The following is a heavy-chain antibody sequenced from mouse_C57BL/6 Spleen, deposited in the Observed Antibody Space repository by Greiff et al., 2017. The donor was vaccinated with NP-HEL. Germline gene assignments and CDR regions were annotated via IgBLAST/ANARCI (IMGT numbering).Heavy chain of an antibody. V-gene: IGHV1-69*01. D-gene: IGHD2-1*01. CDR3: ARAYGNYVAWFAY. CDR2: IDPSDSYT. J-gene: IGHJ3*01. CDR1: GYTFTSYW. Sequence: QVQLQQPGAELVMPGASVKLSCKASGYTFTSYWMHWVKQRPGQGLEWIGEIDPSDSYTNYNQKFKGKSTLTVDKSSSTAYMQLSSLTSEDSAVYYCARAYGNYVAWFAYWGQGTLVTVSA.